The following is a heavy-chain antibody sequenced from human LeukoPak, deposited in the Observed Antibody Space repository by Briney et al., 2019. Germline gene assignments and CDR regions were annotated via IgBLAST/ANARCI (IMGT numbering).Heavy chain of an antibody. J-gene: IGHJ4*02. CDR3: ATREDWLAFSY. CDR1: GFTFNTYT. V-gene: IGHV3-21*01. D-gene: IGHD6-19*01. Sequence: GGSLRLSCAASGFTFNTYTMNWVRQAPGKGLEWVSSITASSTAIYSADSVKGRFTISRDNAKNFLYLQMNSLRAEDTALYYCATREDWLAFSYWGQGTLVTVSS. CDR2: ITASSTAI.